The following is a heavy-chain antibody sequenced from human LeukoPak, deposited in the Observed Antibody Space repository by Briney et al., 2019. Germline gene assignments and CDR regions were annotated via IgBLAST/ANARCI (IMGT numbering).Heavy chain of an antibody. CDR3: AKEDKGMDV. CDR2: ISYDGSNK. J-gene: IGHJ6*02. V-gene: IGHV3-30*04. Sequence: GGSLRLSCAASGFTFSSYAMHWVRQAPGKGLQWVAVISYDGSNKYYADSVKGRFTISRDNSKNTLYLQMNSLRGEDTAVYYCAKEDKGMDVWGQGTTVTVSS. CDR1: GFTFSSYA.